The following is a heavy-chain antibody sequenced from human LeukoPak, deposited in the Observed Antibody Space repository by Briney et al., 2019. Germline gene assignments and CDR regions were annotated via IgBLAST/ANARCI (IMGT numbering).Heavy chain of an antibody. J-gene: IGHJ4*02. CDR2: INTDGSST. V-gene: IGHV3-74*03. CDR1: GFTFSGYW. Sequence: PGGSLRLSCAASGFTFSGYWMHWVRQAPGKGLVWVSHINTDGSSTTYADSVKGRFTISRDNAKNTLYLQMNSLRAEDTALYYCARAGFGSGWYLWGQGTLVTVSS. D-gene: IGHD6-19*01. CDR3: ARAGFGSGWYL.